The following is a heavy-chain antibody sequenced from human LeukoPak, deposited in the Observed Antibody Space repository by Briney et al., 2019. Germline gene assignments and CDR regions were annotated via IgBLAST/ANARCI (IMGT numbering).Heavy chain of an antibody. J-gene: IGHJ4*02. Sequence: ASVKLSCKSSGYTFTSYGISGVRHAPGQGLEGMGWISAYNGNTNYAQKLQGRVTMTTDTSTSTHYMELRSLRADDPAVYYCARTPTTVTTRPLLGFWGQGTLVTVSS. CDR1: GYTFTSYG. CDR3: ARTPTTVTTRPLLGF. V-gene: IGHV1-18*01. CDR2: ISAYNGNT. D-gene: IGHD4-17*01.